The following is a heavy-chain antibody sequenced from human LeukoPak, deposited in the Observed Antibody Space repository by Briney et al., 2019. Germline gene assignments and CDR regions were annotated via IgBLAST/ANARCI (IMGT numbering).Heavy chain of an antibody. CDR1: GFTFSTYD. V-gene: IGHV3-23*01. J-gene: IGHJ4*02. Sequence: GGSLRLSCAASGFTFSTYDVSWVRQAPGRGLEWISSISGSGDSTYYADSVKGRFTISRDNSKNTLCLQMNSLRAEDTAVYYCAKPSSGNYPPTGYWGQGTLVTVSS. CDR2: ISGSGDST. CDR3: AKPSSGNYPPTGY. D-gene: IGHD1-26*01.